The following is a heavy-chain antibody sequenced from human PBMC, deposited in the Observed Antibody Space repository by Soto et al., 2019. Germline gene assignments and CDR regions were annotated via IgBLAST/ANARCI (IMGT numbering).Heavy chain of an antibody. CDR2: ISGSGGST. Sequence: GGSLRLSCAASGFTFSSYAMSWVRQAPGKGLEWVSAISGSGGSTYYADSVKGRFTISRDNSKNTLYLQMNSLRAEDTAVYYCAKVVGGYCSSTKHPPDGSPDYWGQGTLVTVSS. D-gene: IGHD2-2*01. CDR1: GFTFSSYA. V-gene: IGHV3-23*01. CDR3: AKVVGGYCSSTKHPPDGSPDY. J-gene: IGHJ4*02.